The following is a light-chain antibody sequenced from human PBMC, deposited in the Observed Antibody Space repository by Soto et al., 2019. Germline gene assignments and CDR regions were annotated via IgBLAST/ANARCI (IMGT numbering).Light chain of an antibody. J-gene: IGKJ4*01. CDR2: DAS. CDR1: QAISNY. V-gene: IGKV1-33*01. CDR3: QQYDNLPLT. Sequence: DIQMTQSPSSLSASVGDRVTITCQASQAISNYLNWYQQKPGKAPKLLIYDASNLETGVPSRFSGSGSGTDFTFTISSLQPEDIETYYWQQYDNLPLTFGGGTKVEIK.